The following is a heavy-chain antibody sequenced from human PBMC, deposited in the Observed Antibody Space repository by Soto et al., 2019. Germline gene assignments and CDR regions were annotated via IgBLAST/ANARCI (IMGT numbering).Heavy chain of an antibody. V-gene: IGHV2-5*02. Sequence: QITLKESGPTLVKPTQTLTLTCTFSGFSLSTREVGVGWIRQPPGKALEWLALIYWDDDKRYSPSLKSRLTITNDTSKYQVVLTMTNMDPVDTATYYCATRNYAGWGQGTLVTVCS. CDR3: ATRNYAG. J-gene: IGHJ4*02. CDR1: GFSLSTREVG. CDR2: IYWDDDK. D-gene: IGHD1-7*01.